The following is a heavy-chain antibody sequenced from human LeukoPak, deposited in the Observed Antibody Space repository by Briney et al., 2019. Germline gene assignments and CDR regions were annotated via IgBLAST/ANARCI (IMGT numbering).Heavy chain of an antibody. J-gene: IGHJ4*02. CDR2: ISGSGDST. CDR1: GFTFSSYG. D-gene: IGHD1-26*01. CDR3: ASTRSGSFHY. Sequence: GGSLRLSCAASGFTFSSYGMSWVRQAPGKGLEWVSAISGSGDSTYYADSVKGRFTISRDNSKNTLYLQMNSLRAEDTALYYCASTRSGSFHYWGQGTLVTVSS. V-gene: IGHV3-23*01.